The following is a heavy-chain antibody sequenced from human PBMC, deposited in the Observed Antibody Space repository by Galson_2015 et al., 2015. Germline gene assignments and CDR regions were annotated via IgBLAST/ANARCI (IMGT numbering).Heavy chain of an antibody. CDR3: AKIPPSDTAGYYFDY. CDR2: ISYDGSNK. Sequence: SLRLSCAASGFTFSSCGMHWVRQAPGKGLEWVAVISYDGSNKYYADSVKGRFTISRDNSKNTLYLQMNSLRAEDTAVYYCAKIPPSDTAGYYFDYWGQGTLVTVSS. D-gene: IGHD2-2*02. CDR1: GFTFSSCG. J-gene: IGHJ4*02. V-gene: IGHV3-30*18.